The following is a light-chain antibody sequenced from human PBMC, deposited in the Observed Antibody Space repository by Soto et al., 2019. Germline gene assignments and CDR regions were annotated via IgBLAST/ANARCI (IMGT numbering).Light chain of an antibody. Sequence: QSALTQPASVSGSPGQSITISCTGTSSDVGTYNYVSWYQQHPVKAPKLMIYDVSNRPSGVSDRFSGSKSGNTASLTISGLQAEDEADYYCSSYTSSSTSVVFGGGTKLTVL. CDR2: DVS. V-gene: IGLV2-14*01. J-gene: IGLJ2*01. CDR3: SSYTSSSTSVV. CDR1: SSDVGTYNY.